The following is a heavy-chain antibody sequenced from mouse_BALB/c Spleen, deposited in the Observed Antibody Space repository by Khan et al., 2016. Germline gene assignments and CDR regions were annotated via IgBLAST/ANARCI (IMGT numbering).Heavy chain of an antibody. CDR1: GYSFTDYN. D-gene: IGHD2-1*01. Sequence: EVQLQESGPELVKPGASVKISCKASGYSFTDYNMHWVKQSHGKSLEWIGFFYPYNGDSGYNPNFKTKATLTVDISSSTAYMDLRGLTSEDSAVYYCARSLGRHYYFDVWGAGTTVTVSS. J-gene: IGHJ1*01. CDR2: FYPYNGDS. V-gene: IGHV1S29*02. CDR3: ARSLGRHYYFDV.